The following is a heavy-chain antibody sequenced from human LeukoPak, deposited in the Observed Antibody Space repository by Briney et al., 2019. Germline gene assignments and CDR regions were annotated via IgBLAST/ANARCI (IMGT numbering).Heavy chain of an antibody. Sequence: GGSLRLSCAASGFTFSSYAMSWVRQAPGKGLEWVSAISGSGGSTYYADSVKGRFTISRDNSKNTLYLQMNSLRAEDTAVYYCARGFTGYDEIEYYFDYWGQGTLVTVSS. J-gene: IGHJ4*02. CDR1: GFTFSSYA. V-gene: IGHV3-23*01. D-gene: IGHD5-12*01. CDR3: ARGFTGYDEIEYYFDY. CDR2: ISGSGGST.